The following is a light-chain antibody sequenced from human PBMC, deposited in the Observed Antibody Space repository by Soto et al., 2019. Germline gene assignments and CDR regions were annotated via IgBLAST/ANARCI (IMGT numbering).Light chain of an antibody. CDR1: QSVRSN. Sequence: EVVMSQSPATLSVSPGERVTLSCRASQSVRSNLAWYQQKPGQSPRLLIYGASTRATGIPARFTGSGSGTEFILTITSLQSEDSAVYYCQEYNTWPWTFGQGTMVDIK. V-gene: IGKV3-15*01. CDR3: QEYNTWPWT. J-gene: IGKJ1*01. CDR2: GAS.